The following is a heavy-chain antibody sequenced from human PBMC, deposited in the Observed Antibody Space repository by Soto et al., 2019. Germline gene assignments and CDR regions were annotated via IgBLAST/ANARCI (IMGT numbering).Heavy chain of an antibody. V-gene: IGHV3-23*01. CDR3: AKEEGYYDILAGYYIGAFDI. Sequence: EVPLLESGGGLVQPGGSLRLSCAASGFTFSSYALSWVRQAPGKGLEWVPAISGSGGSTYYADSVKGRFTISRDNSKNTRYIQMNSLRAEDTAVYYCAKEEGYYDILAGYYIGAFDIWGQGTTVTVSS. CDR1: GFTFSSYA. J-gene: IGHJ3*02. D-gene: IGHD3-9*01. CDR2: ISGSGGST.